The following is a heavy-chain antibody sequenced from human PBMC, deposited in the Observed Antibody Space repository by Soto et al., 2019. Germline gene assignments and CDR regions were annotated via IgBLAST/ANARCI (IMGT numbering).Heavy chain of an antibody. CDR1: GDSVGSSHYY. CDR2: GHIYYSGST. V-gene: IGHV4-61*01. J-gene: IGHJ5*01. D-gene: IGHD1-26*01. Sequence: PSETLSLTCTVSGDSVGSSHYYWTWIRQPPGKGLEWIGYGHIYYSGSTTYNPSLKSRVTISLDTSKNQFSLTLSSVTAADTAIYYCARETSGSYFDSWGQGALVTV. CDR3: ARETSGSYFDS.